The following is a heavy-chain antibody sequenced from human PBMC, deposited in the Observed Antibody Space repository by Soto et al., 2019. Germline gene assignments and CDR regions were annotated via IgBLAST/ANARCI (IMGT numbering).Heavy chain of an antibody. Sequence: GASVKVSCKASGYTFTSYDINWVRQAPGQGLEWMGGIIPIFGTANYAQKFQGRVTITADESTSTAYMELSSLRSEDTAVYYCARDGYSYRNWFDPCGQGTLVTVYS. V-gene: IGHV1-69*13. CDR3: ARDGYSYRNWFDP. CDR1: GYTFTSYD. D-gene: IGHD5-18*01. CDR2: IIPIFGTA. J-gene: IGHJ5*02.